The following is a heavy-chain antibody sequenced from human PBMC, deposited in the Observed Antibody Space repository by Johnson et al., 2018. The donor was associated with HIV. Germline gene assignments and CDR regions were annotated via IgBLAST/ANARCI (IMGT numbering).Heavy chain of an antibody. J-gene: IGHJ3*02. CDR2: ISYDGSNK. V-gene: IGHV3-30*04. D-gene: IGHD6-13*01. Sequence: QVQLVESGGGVVQPGLSLRLSCAASRFAFKTYAMHWVRQTPGKGLEWLAVISYDGSNKYYADSVKGRFTISRDNSKNTLYLQMNSLRAEDTAVYYCARSYSSLDAFDIWGQGTLVTVSS. CDR3: ARSYSSLDAFDI. CDR1: RFAFKTYA.